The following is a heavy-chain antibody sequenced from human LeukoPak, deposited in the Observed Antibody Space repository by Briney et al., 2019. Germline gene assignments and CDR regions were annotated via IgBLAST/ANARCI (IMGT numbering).Heavy chain of an antibody. Sequence: ASVKVSCKASGYTFTSYGISWVRQAPGQGLEWMGWINAGNGNTKYSQKFQGRVTITRDTSASTAYMELSSLRSEDTAVYYCASLVPGYDAFDIWGQGTMVTVSS. CDR2: INAGNGNT. CDR3: ASLVPGYDAFDI. D-gene: IGHD5-12*01. CDR1: GYTFTSYG. J-gene: IGHJ3*02. V-gene: IGHV1-3*01.